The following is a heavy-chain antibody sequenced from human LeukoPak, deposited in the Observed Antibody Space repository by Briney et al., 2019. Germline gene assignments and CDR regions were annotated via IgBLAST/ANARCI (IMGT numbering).Heavy chain of an antibody. Sequence: SETLSLTCTVSGGSVSSYYWSWIRRPPGRGLEWIAYLSHSGSSDSNPSLTSRVTTLVDTSKNQFSLKLTSVTAADTAVYHCARARYANAWYAFDIWGQGTMVTVSS. J-gene: IGHJ3*02. CDR3: ARARYANAWYAFDI. V-gene: IGHV4-59*02. CDR1: GGSVSSYY. D-gene: IGHD2-2*01. CDR2: LSHSGSS.